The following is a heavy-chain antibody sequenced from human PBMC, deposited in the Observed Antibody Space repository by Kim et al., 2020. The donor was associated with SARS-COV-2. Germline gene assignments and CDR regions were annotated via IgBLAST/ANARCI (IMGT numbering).Heavy chain of an antibody. CDR3: ARWRPTRYGSGSYSAPYGMDV. CDR2: IGTAGDT. J-gene: IGHJ6*02. D-gene: IGHD3-10*01. CDR1: GFTFSSYD. Sequence: GGSLRLSCAASGFTFSSYDMHWVRQATGKGLEWVSAIGTAGDTYYPGSVKGRFTISRENAKNSLYLQMNSLRAGDTAVYYCARWRPTRYGSGSYSAPYGMDVWGQGTTVTVSS. V-gene: IGHV3-13*01.